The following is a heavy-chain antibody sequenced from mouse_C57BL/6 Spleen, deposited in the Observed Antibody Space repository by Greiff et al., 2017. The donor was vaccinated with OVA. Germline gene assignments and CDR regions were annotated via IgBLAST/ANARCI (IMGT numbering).Heavy chain of an antibody. V-gene: IGHV1-9*01. CDR3: ARKSITTVVARYFDV. D-gene: IGHD1-1*01. CDR2: ILPGSGST. Sequence: QVQLQQSGAELMKPGASVKLSCKATGYTFTGYWIEWVKQRPGHGLEWIGEILPGSGSTNSNEKFKGKATFTADTSSNTAYMQLSSLTTEYSAIYYWARKSITTVVARYFDVWGTGTTVTVSS. CDR1: GYTFTGYW. J-gene: IGHJ1*03.